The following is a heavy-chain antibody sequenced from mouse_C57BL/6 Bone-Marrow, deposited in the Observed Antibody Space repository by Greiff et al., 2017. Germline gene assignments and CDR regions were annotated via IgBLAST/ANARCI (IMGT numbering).Heavy chain of an antibody. CDR2: INPNNGGT. Sequence: VQLQQPGAELVKPGASVKMSCKASGYTFTDYNMHWVKQSHGKSLEWIGYINPNNGGTSYNQKFKGKATLTVNKSSSTAYMELRRLTSEDSAVYYCARRDYGSSDYWGQGTTLTVSS. V-gene: IGHV1-22*01. J-gene: IGHJ2*01. CDR3: ARRDYGSSDY. CDR1: GYTFTDYN. D-gene: IGHD1-1*01.